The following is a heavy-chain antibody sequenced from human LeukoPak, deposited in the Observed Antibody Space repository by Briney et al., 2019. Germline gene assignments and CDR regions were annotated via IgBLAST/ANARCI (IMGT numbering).Heavy chain of an antibody. Sequence: PSETLSLTCTVSGASIRSDYWSWIRQPPGKGLEWIGYIYYSGSTNYNPSLKSRVTISVDTSKNQFSLKLSSVTAADTAVYYCARGVYIAAAQYGYWGQGTLVTVSS. CDR2: IYYSGST. V-gene: IGHV4-59*01. J-gene: IGHJ4*02. D-gene: IGHD6-13*01. CDR3: ARGVYIAAAQYGY. CDR1: GASIRSDY.